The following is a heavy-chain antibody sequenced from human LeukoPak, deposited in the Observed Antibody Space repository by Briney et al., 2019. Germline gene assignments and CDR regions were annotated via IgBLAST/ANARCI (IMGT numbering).Heavy chain of an antibody. CDR1: GLTFYDQA. CDR3: ASQTKYYSASAGSYWGAFDL. D-gene: IGHD3-10*01. V-gene: IGHV3-43*02. Sequence: GGSLRLSCAASGLTFYDQAMHWVRQGPGTGLEWVALSGNDGSTYYADSVRGRSTISRDSKNSLYLEMDSLRTEDTALYYCASQTKYYSASAGSYWGAFDLWGQGTMVTVFS. J-gene: IGHJ3*01. CDR2: SGNDGST.